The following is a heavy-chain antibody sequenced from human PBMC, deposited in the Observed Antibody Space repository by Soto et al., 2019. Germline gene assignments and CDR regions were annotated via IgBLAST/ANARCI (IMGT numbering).Heavy chain of an antibody. V-gene: IGHV1-8*01. CDR2: MNPNSGNT. CDR3: AGSIAADTYYYYYGMDV. CDR1: GYTFTSYD. J-gene: IGHJ6*02. D-gene: IGHD6-13*01. Sequence: GASLKVSCKASGYTFTSYDINWVRQATGQGLERMGWMNPNSGNTGYAQKFQGRVTMTRNTSISTAYMELSSLRSEDTAVYYCAGSIAADTYYYYYGMDVWGQGTTVTVSS.